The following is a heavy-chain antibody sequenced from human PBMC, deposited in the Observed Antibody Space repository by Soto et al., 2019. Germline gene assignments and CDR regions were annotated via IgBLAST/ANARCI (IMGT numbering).Heavy chain of an antibody. CDR3: AKDILKTGLDGFEI. V-gene: IGHV3-23*01. CDR2: ISGSGGST. CDR1: GFTFSNYA. J-gene: IGHJ3*02. D-gene: IGHD1-1*01. Sequence: EVQLLESGGGTVPPGGSLRLSCAASGFTFSNYAMSWVRQAPGRGLEWVLAISGSGGSTYHADSVKGRFAISRDNSKTTLFLQMNSLRAEDTAIYYCAKDILKTGLDGFEIWGQGTMVTVSS.